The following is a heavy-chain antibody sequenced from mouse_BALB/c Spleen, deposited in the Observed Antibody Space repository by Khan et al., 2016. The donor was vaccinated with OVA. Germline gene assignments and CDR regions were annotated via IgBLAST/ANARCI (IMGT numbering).Heavy chain of an antibody. CDR2: IAPGSGST. Sequence: DLVMPGAAVTLSCKASGYTFTSYWINWIKQRPGQGLEWIGRIAPGSGSTSSNDMFKGKATLTVDASSSTAYIQLSSLSSEDSAVYFWPSSIYYGSRLYAMDYWGQVTSVTVSS. J-gene: IGHJ4*01. CDR3: PSSIYYGSRLYAMDY. D-gene: IGHD1-1*01. V-gene: IGHV1S41*01. CDR1: GYTFTSYW.